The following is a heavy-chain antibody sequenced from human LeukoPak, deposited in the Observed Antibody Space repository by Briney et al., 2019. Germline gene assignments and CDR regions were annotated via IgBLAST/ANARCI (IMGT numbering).Heavy chain of an antibody. V-gene: IGHV3-64D*09. CDR2: ISSNGGST. D-gene: IGHD6-13*01. CDR1: GFTFSSYT. J-gene: IGHJ4*02. Sequence: PGGSLRLSCAAPGFTFSSYTMHWVRQAPGKGLEYVSSISSNGGSTYYADSVKGRFTISRDNSKNTLYLQMSRLRAEDTAVYYCVNDLSSSWPGGDYWGQGTLVTVSS. CDR3: VNDLSSSWPGGDY.